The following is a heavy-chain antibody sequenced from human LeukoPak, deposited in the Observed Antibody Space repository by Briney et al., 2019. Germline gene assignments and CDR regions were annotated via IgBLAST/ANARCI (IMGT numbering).Heavy chain of an antibody. Sequence: PSETLSLTCTVSGGSISSYYWSWIRQPAGKGLKWIGRIYTSGSTNYNPSLKSRVTMSVDTSKNQFSLKLSSVTAADTAVYYCARGQDHYYYYFMDVWGKGTTVTVSS. CDR3: ARGQDHYYYYFMDV. V-gene: IGHV4-4*07. CDR1: GGSISSYY. J-gene: IGHJ6*03. CDR2: IYTSGST.